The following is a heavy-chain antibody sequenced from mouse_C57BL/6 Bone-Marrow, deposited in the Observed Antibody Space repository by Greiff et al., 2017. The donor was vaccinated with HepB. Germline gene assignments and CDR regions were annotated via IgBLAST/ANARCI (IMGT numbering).Heavy chain of an antibody. D-gene: IGHD3-3*01. Sequence: EVKLLESGPGLAKPSQTLSLTCSVTGYSITSDYWNWIRKFPGNKLEYMGYISYSGSTYYNPSLKSRISITRDTSKNQYYLQLNSVTTEDTATYYCARYLARGGWYFDVWGTGTTVTVSS. V-gene: IGHV3-8*01. CDR3: ARYLARGGWYFDV. CDR1: GYSITSDY. J-gene: IGHJ1*03. CDR2: ISYSGST.